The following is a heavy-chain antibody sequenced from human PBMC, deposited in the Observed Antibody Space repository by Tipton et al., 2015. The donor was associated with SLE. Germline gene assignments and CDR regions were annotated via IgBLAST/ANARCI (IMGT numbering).Heavy chain of an antibody. CDR3: ARDRVDDYVWGSADAFDI. V-gene: IGHV4-38-2*02. Sequence: TLSLTCAVSGYSISSGYYWGWIRQPPGRGLEWIGSICYSGSTYYNPSLKSRVTISVDTSKNQFSLKLSSVTAADTAVYYCARDRVDDYVWGSADAFDIWGQGKMVTVSS. J-gene: IGHJ3*02. CDR1: GYSISSGYY. D-gene: IGHD3-16*01. CDR2: ICYSGST.